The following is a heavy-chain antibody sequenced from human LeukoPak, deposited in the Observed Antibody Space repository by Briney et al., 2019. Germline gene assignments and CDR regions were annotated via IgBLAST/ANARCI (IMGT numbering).Heavy chain of an antibody. CDR2: ISGSGGST. Sequence: PGGSLRLSCAASGFTFSSYAMSWVRQAPGKGLEWVSAISGSGGSTYYADSVKGRFTISRDNSKNTLYLQMNSLRAEGTAVYYCAKEGKLLWFGELFKISPAFDYWGQGTLVTVSS. V-gene: IGHV3-23*01. CDR3: AKEGKLLWFGELFKISPAFDY. J-gene: IGHJ4*02. D-gene: IGHD3-10*01. CDR1: GFTFSSYA.